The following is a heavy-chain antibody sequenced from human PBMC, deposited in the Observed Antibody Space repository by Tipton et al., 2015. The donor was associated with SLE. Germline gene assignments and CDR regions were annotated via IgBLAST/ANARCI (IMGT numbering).Heavy chain of an antibody. Sequence: TLSLTCTVSGGSISSSSYYWGWIRQPPGKGLEWIGSIYYSGSTNYNPSLKSRVTISVDTSKNQFSLKLSSVTAADTAVYYCARGRSYRDGYNSNWFDPWGQGTLVTVSS. CDR2: IYYSGST. CDR3: ARGRSYRDGYNSNWFDP. D-gene: IGHD5-24*01. V-gene: IGHV4-39*07. CDR1: GGSISSSSYY. J-gene: IGHJ5*02.